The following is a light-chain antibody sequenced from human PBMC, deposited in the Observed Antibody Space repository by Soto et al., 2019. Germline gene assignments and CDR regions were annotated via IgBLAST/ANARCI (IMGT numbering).Light chain of an antibody. Sequence: QSALTQPASVSGSPGQSITISCTGTSSDVGGYDYVSWYQQYAGKAPKLTIYNVRNRPSGVSNRFSGSKSGNTASLTISGLQPEDEADYFCSSYTNSGTVLFGGGTKHTVL. CDR3: SSYTNSGTVL. J-gene: IGLJ2*01. CDR2: NVR. V-gene: IGLV2-14*01. CDR1: SSDVGGYDY.